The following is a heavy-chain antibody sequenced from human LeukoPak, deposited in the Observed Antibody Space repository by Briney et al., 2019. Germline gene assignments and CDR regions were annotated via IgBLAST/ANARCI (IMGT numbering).Heavy chain of an antibody. CDR2: ISWNGGST. Sequence: GGSLRLSCEASGFTFDDYGMSWVRQAPGKGLEWVSGISWNGGSTGYADSVKGRFTISRDNAKDSLYLQMDSLRGEDTAVYYCARPRLPYYYYGMDVWGQGTTVTVSS. CDR1: GFTFDDYG. CDR3: ARPRLPYYYYGMDV. J-gene: IGHJ6*02. D-gene: IGHD5-12*01. V-gene: IGHV3-20*04.